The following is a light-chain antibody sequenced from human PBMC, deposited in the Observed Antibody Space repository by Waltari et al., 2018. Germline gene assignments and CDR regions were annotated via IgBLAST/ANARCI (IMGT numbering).Light chain of an antibody. J-gene: IGKJ4*01. CDR2: GAS. CDR1: ESVYKN. CDR3: QQYNDWPLT. V-gene: IGKV3-15*01. Sequence: EIVMTQSPATLSVSLGEGSTLSCSASESVYKNLAWYQTKHGQVPRLLVYGASFSVTDIPARVSGSWSGTDFSLTISNVQPEDFAVYYCQQYNDWPLTFGGGTKLEI.